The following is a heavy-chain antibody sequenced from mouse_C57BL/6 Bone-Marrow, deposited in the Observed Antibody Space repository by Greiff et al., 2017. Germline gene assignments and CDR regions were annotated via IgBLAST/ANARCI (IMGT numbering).Heavy chain of an antibody. V-gene: IGHV1-19*01. CDR2: INPYNGGT. CDR1: GYTFTDYY. Sequence: LVKPGASVKMSCKASGYTFTDYYMNWVKQSHGKSLEWIGVINPYNGGTSYNQKFKGKATLTVDKSSSTAYMELNSLTSEDSAVYYCASGRDYYGIYDYWGQGTTLTVSS. D-gene: IGHD1-1*01. J-gene: IGHJ2*01. CDR3: ASGRDYYGIYDY.